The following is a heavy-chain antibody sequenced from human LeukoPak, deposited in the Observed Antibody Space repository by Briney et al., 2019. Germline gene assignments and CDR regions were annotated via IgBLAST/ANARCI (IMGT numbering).Heavy chain of an antibody. J-gene: IGHJ6*03. D-gene: IGHD3-9*01. Sequence: ASVKVSFTASGYTFTSYYMHWVRQAPGQGLEWMGIINPSGGSTSYAQKFQGRVTMTRDMSTSTVYMELSSLRSEDTAVYYCARASDYDILTGRYYYYYMDVWGKGTTVTISS. V-gene: IGHV1-46*01. CDR3: ARASDYDILTGRYYYYYMDV. CDR1: GYTFTSYY. CDR2: INPSGGST.